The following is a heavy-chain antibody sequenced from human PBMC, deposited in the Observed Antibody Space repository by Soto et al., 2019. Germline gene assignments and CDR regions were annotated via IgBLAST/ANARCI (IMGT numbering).Heavy chain of an antibody. V-gene: IGHV4-59*01. J-gene: IGHJ6*02. CDR1: GGSISSYY. Sequence: PSETLSLTCTVSGGSISSYYWSWIRQPPGKGLEWIGYIYYSGSTNYNPSLKSRVTISVDTSKNQFSLKLSSVTAADTAVYYCARVNLRSYLDRGMDVWGQGTTVTVSS. CDR3: ARVNLRSYLDRGMDV. D-gene: IGHD1-26*01. CDR2: IYYSGST.